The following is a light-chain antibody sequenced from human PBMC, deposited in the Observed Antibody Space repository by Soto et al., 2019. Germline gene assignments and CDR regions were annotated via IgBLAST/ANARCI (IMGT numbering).Light chain of an antibody. CDR2: EVS. CDR3: SSYTSSSTLFV. CDR1: SSDVGGYNY. Sequence: PPSSVSGSPGQSITISCTVTSSDVGGYNYVSWYQQHPGKAPKLMIYEVSNRPSGVSNRFSGSKSGNTASLTISGLQAEDEADYYCSSYTSSSTLFVFGTGTKLTVL. V-gene: IGLV2-14*01. J-gene: IGLJ1*01.